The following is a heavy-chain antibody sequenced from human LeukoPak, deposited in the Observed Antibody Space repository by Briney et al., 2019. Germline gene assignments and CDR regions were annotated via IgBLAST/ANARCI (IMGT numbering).Heavy chain of an antibody. CDR3: AKAMGSRSGYAIDY. Sequence: GGSLRLSCAASRFTFDDYAMHWVRQAPGKGLEWVSGISWNSGSIGYADSVKGRFTISRDNAKNSLYLQMNSLRAEDTALYYCAKAMGSRSGYAIDYWGQGTLVTVSS. CDR2: ISWNSGSI. D-gene: IGHD5-12*01. J-gene: IGHJ4*02. V-gene: IGHV3-9*01. CDR1: RFTFDDYA.